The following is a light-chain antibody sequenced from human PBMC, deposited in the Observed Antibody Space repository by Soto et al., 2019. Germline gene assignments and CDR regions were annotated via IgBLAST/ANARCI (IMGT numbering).Light chain of an antibody. J-gene: IGKJ2*01. Sequence: DIVLTQTPLSSPVTLGQPASISCRSSQSLVDSDGYTYLSWLHQRPGQPPRLLIYKVSSRFPGVPDRVSGSGALTDFTLKIIRVEAEDVGVYYCMQGTQFPHTFGQGTKLEIK. V-gene: IGKV2-24*01. CDR1: QSLVDSDGYTY. CDR2: KVS. CDR3: MQGTQFPHT.